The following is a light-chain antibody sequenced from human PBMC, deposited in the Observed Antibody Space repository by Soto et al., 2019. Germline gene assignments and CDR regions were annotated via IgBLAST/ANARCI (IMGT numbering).Light chain of an antibody. CDR1: QSVSSFY. V-gene: IGKV3-20*01. CDR2: GAS. Sequence: EIVLTQSPGTLSLSPWERATLSCRASQSVSSFYLAWYQQKPGQSPRLLISGASSRAAGIPDRFSGGGSGTDFTLTISRLDPEDFAVYYCQQCARSPWTFGQGTKVEIK. CDR3: QQCARSPWT. J-gene: IGKJ1*01.